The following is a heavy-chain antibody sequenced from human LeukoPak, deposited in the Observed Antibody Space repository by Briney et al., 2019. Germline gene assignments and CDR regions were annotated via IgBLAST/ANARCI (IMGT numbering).Heavy chain of an antibody. CDR3: ARGAYYYDSSGDFDY. Sequence: GGSLRLSCAASGFTFSDYYMKWIRQAPGKGLEWVSHISPSTGYTNYADSVKGRFTISRDNAKNSLYLQMNSLRAEDTAVYYCARGAYYYDSSGDFDYWGQGTLVTVSS. J-gene: IGHJ4*02. CDR1: GFTFSDYY. V-gene: IGHV3-11*05. CDR2: ISPSTGYT. D-gene: IGHD3-22*01.